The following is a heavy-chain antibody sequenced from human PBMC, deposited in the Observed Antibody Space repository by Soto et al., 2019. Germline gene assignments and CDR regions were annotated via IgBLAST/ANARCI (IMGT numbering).Heavy chain of an antibody. Sequence: QVQLQESGPRLVKPSGTLSLTCTVSGGSITNSNWWSWVRLPPAKGPEWIGDIYHAGSTKYNPSLERRVTMSVDTSNNQFALTLTSVTAADTAVYFCARGPPIVGNTTPLDSWGQGTLVTVSS. CDR1: GGSITNSNW. CDR2: IYHAGST. D-gene: IGHD1-26*01. J-gene: IGHJ4*02. V-gene: IGHV4-4*02. CDR3: ARGPPIVGNTTPLDS.